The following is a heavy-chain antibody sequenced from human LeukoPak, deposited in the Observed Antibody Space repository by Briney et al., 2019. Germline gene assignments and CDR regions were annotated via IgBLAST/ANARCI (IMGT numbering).Heavy chain of an antibody. D-gene: IGHD3-22*01. CDR3: AKERGPYYYDSSGYYDPYYFDY. J-gene: IGHJ4*02. CDR1: GFTFSSYA. V-gene: IGHV3-23*01. CDR2: ISGSGGST. Sequence: GGSLRLSCAASGFTFSSYAMSWVRQAPGKGLEWVSAISGSGGSTYYADSLKGRFTISRDNSKNTLYLQMNSLRAEDTAVYYCAKERGPYYYDSSGYYDPYYFDYWGQGTLVTVSS.